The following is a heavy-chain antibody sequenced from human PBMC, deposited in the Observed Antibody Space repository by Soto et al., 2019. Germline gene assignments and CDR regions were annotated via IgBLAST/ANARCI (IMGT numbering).Heavy chain of an antibody. CDR2: INAGNGDT. V-gene: IGHV1-3*01. Sequence: ASVKVSCKASGYTFTNYAVYWVRQAPGQRLEWLGWINAGNGDTKYSQNFQGRVTITRDISASAIYVELGSLRSEDTAVYYCARGRWVRGPGKYYLDSWGQGSLVTVSS. CDR3: ARGRWVRGPGKYYLDS. D-gene: IGHD3-10*01. J-gene: IGHJ5*01. CDR1: GYTFTNYA.